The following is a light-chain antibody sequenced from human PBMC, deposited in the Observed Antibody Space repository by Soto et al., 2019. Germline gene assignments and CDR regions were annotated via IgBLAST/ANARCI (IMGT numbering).Light chain of an antibody. V-gene: IGKV3-20*01. J-gene: IGKJ3*01. CDR2: AAS. Sequence: EIVLTQSPGTLSLSPGERATLSCRASQSVSVNSLAWYQQKGGQAPRLLIYAASTSATGVPDRFSGTGSGTDFALTISRLETDDSAVYSCQQDGGSPFTFGPGTKVDIK. CDR3: QQDGGSPFT. CDR1: QSVSVNS.